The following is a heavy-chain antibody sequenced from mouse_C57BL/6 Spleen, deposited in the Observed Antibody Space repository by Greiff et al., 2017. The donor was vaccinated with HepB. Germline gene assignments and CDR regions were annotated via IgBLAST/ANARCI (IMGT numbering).Heavy chain of an antibody. CDR3: ASMGKWYFDV. CDR2: IYPGSGNT. Sequence: QVQLQQSGAELVRPGASVTLSCKASGYTFTDYYINWVKQRPGQGLEWIARIYPGSGNTYYNEKFKGKATLTAEKSSSTAYMQLSSLTSEDSAVYFCASMGKWYFDVWGTGTTVTVSS. D-gene: IGHD1-1*02. CDR1: GYTFTDYY. J-gene: IGHJ1*03. V-gene: IGHV1-76*01.